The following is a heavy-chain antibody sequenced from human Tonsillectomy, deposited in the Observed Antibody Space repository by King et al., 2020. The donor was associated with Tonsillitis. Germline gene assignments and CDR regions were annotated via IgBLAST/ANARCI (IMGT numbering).Heavy chain of an antibody. J-gene: IGHJ2*01. CDR2: IYYSGST. Sequence: QLQESGPGLVKPSETLSLTCTVSGGSITSYYWSWIRQPPGKGLEWIGYIYYSGSTNYNPSLKSRVTISVDTSKNQFSLHLSSVTAADTAVYYCAGAMRRYFGLRGRGTLVTVSS. V-gene: IGHV4-59*01. CDR1: GGSITSYY. CDR3: AGAMRRYFGL.